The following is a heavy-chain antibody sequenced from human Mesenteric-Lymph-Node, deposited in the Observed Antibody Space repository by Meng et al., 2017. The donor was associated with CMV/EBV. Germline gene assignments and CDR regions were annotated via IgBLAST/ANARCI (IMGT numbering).Heavy chain of an antibody. CDR2: INHSGST. CDR3: ARDAAAAGGNLQH. CDR1: GGSISSSNW. V-gene: IGHV4-4*02. Sequence: AVAGGSISSSNWWSWVRQPPGKGLEWIGEINHSGSTNYNPSLKSRVTISADTSKNQFSLKLSSVTAADTAVYYCARDAAAAGGNLQHWGQGTLVTVSS. J-gene: IGHJ1*01. D-gene: IGHD6-13*01.